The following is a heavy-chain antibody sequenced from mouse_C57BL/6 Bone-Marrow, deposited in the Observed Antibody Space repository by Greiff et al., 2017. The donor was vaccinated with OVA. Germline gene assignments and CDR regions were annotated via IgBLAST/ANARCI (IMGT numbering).Heavy chain of an antibody. D-gene: IGHD4-1*01. CDR1: GFTFSNYW. V-gene: IGHV6-3*01. CDR3: TCTGTFAY. Sequence: EVQRVESGGGLVQPGGSMKLSCVASGFTFSNYWMNWVRQSPEQGLEWVAQISLTSDNYATHYEESVKGRFTISRDDTKCSDYLQMNNLRAEDTGIYCCTCTGTFAYWGQGTLVTVSA. J-gene: IGHJ3*01. CDR2: ISLTSDNYAT.